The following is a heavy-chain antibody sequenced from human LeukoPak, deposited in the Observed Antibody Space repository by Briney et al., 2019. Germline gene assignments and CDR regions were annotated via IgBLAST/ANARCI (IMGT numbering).Heavy chain of an antibody. Sequence: SETLSLTCTVSGGSISSYYWSWIRQPPGKGLEWIGYIYYSGSTNYNPSLKSRVTISVDTSKNQFSLKLSSVTAADTAVYYCARSGLLWFGELARDYFDYWGQGTLVTVSS. CDR2: IYYSGST. V-gene: IGHV4-59*08. J-gene: IGHJ4*02. CDR3: ARSGLLWFGELARDYFDY. CDR1: GGSISSYY. D-gene: IGHD3-10*01.